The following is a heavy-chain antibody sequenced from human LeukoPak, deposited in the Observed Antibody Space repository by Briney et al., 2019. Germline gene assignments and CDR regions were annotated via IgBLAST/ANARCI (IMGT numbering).Heavy chain of an antibody. CDR3: ARDFAGYCSSTSCPYDAFDI. J-gene: IGHJ3*02. CDR2: INPNSGGT. V-gene: IGHV1-2*02. Sequence: GASVKVSCRASGYTFTGYYMHWVRQAPGQGLEWMGWINPNSGGTNYAQKFRGRVTMTRDTSISTAYMELSRLRSDDTAVYYCARDFAGYCSSTSCPYDAFDIWGQGTMVTVSS. CDR1: GYTFTGYY. D-gene: IGHD2-2*01.